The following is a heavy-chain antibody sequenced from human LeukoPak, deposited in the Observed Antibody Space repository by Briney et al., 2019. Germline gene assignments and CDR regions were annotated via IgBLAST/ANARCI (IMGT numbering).Heavy chain of an antibody. J-gene: IGHJ4*02. CDR3: ARFSAVAGTANDY. CDR1: GFTFTSSA. D-gene: IGHD6-19*01. Sequence: SVKVSCKASGFTFTSSAMQWGRQARGQRLEWIGWIVVGSGNTNYAQKFQERVTITRDMSTSTAYMELSSLTSDDTAVYYCARFSAVAGTANDYWGQGALVTVSS. V-gene: IGHV1-58*02. CDR2: IVVGSGNT.